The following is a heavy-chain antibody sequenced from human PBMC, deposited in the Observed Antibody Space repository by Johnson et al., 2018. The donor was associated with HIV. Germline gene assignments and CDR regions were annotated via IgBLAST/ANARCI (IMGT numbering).Heavy chain of an antibody. CDR3: ARLRQEANCGADCHWAI. Sequence: EVQLVESGGGLVQPGGSLRLSCAASGFTVSADYMSWVRQAPGQGLAWVSLLYNDVTTYYADSVTGRLTIPRDSSKNTLHLQMNSLNAEDTAMYYCARLRQEANCGADCHWAIWGQGTMVTVSS. CDR2: LYNDVTT. J-gene: IGHJ3*02. CDR1: GFTVSADY. D-gene: IGHD2-21*02. V-gene: IGHV3-66*04.